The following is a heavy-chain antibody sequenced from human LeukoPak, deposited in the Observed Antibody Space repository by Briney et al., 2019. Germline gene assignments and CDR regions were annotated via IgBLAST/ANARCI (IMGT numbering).Heavy chain of an antibody. J-gene: IGHJ4*02. Sequence: SQTLSLTCTVSGGSISSGGCYWSWIRQPPGKGLEWIGNIHSSGSTYYNPSLKSRVTISVDTSKNQFSLKLSSVTAADTAVYYCARRRGGSSEVDFWGQGTVVTVS. CDR3: ARRRGGSSEVDF. CDR1: GGSISSGGCY. CDR2: IHSSGST. D-gene: IGHD6-6*01. V-gene: IGHV4-39*01.